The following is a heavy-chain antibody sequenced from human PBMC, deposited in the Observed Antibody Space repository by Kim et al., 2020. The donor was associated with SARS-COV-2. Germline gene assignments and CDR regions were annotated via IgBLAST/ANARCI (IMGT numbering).Heavy chain of an antibody. V-gene: IGHV1-18*01. D-gene: IGHD1-26*01. CDR2: ISAYNGNT. J-gene: IGHJ6*02. CDR3: ARASGEWELLHYYYGMDV. CDR1: GYTFTSYG. Sequence: ASVKVSCKASGYTFTSYGISWVRQAPGQGLEWMGWISAYNGNTNYAQKLQGRVTMTTDTSTSTAYMELRSLRSDDTAVYYCARASGEWELLHYYYGMDVWGQGTTVTVSS.